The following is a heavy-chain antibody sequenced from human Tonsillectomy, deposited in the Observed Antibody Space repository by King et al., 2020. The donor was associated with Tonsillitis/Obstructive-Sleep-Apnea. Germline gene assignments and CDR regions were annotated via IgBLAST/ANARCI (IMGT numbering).Heavy chain of an antibody. CDR2: IYYSGST. CDR1: GGSIRSYY. V-gene: IGHV4-59*08. CDR3: ARLGGDGSSWSQTGIDDAFDI. D-gene: IGHD6-13*01. J-gene: IGHJ3*02. Sequence: QLQESGPGLVKPSETLSLTCTVSGGSIRSYYWSWIRQPPGKGLEWIGYIYYSGSTNYNPSLKSRVTISVDTSKNQFSLKLSSVTAADTAVYYCARLGGDGSSWSQTGIDDAFDIWGQGTMVTVSS.